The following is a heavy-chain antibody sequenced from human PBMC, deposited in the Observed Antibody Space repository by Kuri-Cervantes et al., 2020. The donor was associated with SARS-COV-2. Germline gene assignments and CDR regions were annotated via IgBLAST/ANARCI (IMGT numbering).Heavy chain of an antibody. D-gene: IGHD3-3*01. V-gene: IGHV3-30*02. Sequence: GESLKISCAASGFTFSSYGMHWVRQAPGKGLEWVAFIRYDGSNKYYADSVKGRFTISRDNSKNTLYLQMNSLRAEDTAVYYCARDHEVLRFLEWLSINYFDFWGQGTLVTVSS. CDR2: IRYDGSNK. CDR1: GFTFSSYG. CDR3: ARDHEVLRFLEWLSINYFDF. J-gene: IGHJ4*02.